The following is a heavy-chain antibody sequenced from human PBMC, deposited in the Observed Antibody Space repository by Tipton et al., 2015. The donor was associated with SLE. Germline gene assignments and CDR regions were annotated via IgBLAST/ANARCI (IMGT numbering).Heavy chain of an antibody. J-gene: IGHJ3*02. CDR3: ARPIDYSSSWTDAFDI. CDR1: GGSISSGSYY. V-gene: IGHV4-61*02. CDR2: IYTSGST. Sequence: TLSLTCTVSGGSISSGSYYWSWIRQPAGKGLEWIGRIYTSGSTNYNPSLKSRVTMSVDTSKNQFSLKLSSVTAADTAVYYCARPIDYSSSWTDAFDIWGQGTMVTVSS. D-gene: IGHD6-13*01.